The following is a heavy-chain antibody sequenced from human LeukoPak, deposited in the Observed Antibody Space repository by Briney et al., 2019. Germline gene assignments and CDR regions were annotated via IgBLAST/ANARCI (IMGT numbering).Heavy chain of an antibody. Sequence: ASVKVSCKTSGYTFSNYGISWVRQAPGQGLEWMGWVTAYNGNRLYAQRFQGRITLTTDTSTSTSYMELRSLEYDDTAIYYCARDNDKVVDHWGQGTLVTVSS. V-gene: IGHV1-18*01. D-gene: IGHD1-1*01. CDR3: ARDNDKVVDH. CDR2: VTAYNGNR. CDR1: GYTFSNYG. J-gene: IGHJ4*01.